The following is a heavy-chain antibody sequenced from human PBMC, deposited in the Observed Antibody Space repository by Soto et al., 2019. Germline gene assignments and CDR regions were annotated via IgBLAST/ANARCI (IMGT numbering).Heavy chain of an antibody. J-gene: IGHJ5*02. CDR3: ARAYYDRTGYAVDP. Sequence: SETLSLTCTVSGGSVSSGSYYWSWIRQPPGKGLEWIGYIYKGGSINYNPSLKSRVTISVDTSNNRFSLKLSSVTAADTAVYYCARAYYDRTGYAVDPWGQGTLVTVSS. CDR1: GGSVSSGSYY. CDR2: IYKGGSI. V-gene: IGHV4-61*01. D-gene: IGHD3-22*01.